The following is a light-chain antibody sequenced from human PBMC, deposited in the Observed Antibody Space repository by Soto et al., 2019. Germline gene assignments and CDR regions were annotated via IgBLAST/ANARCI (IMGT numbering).Light chain of an antibody. Sequence: QLVLTQPPSVSEAPRQRVTISCSGSSSNIGTYAVNWYQQLPGKAPKLIIYYDDLVPSGVSDRFSGSRSGTSASLAISGLQSEDEADYYCASWDDSLRAPVFGGGTKVTVL. V-gene: IGLV1-36*01. CDR1: SSNIGTYA. CDR2: YDD. CDR3: ASWDDSLRAPV. J-gene: IGLJ2*01.